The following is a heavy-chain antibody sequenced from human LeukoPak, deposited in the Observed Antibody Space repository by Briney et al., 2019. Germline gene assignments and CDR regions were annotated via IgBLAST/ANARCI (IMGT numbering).Heavy chain of an antibody. V-gene: IGHV3-30-3*01. D-gene: IGHD2-8*01. CDR3: ARASRKYCTNGVCYTGPFDY. Sequence: QPGRSLRLSCAASGFTFSSYAMHWVRQAPGKGLEWVAVISYDGSNKYYADSVKGRFTISRDNAKNSLYLQMNSLRAEDTAVYYCARASRKYCTNGVCYTGPFDYWGQGTLVTVSS. CDR1: GFTFSSYA. CDR2: ISYDGSNK. J-gene: IGHJ4*02.